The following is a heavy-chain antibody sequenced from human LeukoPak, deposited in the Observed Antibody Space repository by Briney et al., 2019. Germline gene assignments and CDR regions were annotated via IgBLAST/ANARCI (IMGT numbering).Heavy chain of an antibody. CDR2: IYPGDSHT. Sequence: GESLKISCKGSGYSFTSYWIGWVRQMPGKGLEWMGIIYPGDSHTRYSPSFQGQVTISADKSISTAYLQWSSLKASDTAMYYCARLTYDILTGYGYFDYWGQGTLVTVSS. CDR3: ARLTYDILTGYGYFDY. V-gene: IGHV5-51*01. D-gene: IGHD3-9*01. J-gene: IGHJ4*02. CDR1: GYSFTSYW.